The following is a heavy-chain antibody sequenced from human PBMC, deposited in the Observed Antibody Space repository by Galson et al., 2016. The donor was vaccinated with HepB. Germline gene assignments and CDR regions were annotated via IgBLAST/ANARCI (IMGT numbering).Heavy chain of an antibody. CDR1: GFTFNTYG. V-gene: IGHV3-48*04. Sequence: SLRLSCADSGFTFNTYGMNWVRQAPGKGLEWVSYISSASSIKYYADTVKGRFTISRDNAKNTLYLQMNSLRAEDTAVYYCARPGYCSGSSCYVPFDIWGQGTMATVSS. CDR3: ARPGYCSGSSCYVPFDI. D-gene: IGHD2-15*01. CDR2: ISSASSIK. J-gene: IGHJ3*02.